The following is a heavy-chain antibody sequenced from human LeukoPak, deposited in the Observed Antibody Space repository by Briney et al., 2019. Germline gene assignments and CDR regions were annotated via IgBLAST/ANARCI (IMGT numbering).Heavy chain of an antibody. J-gene: IGHJ4*02. Sequence: GGSLRLSCAASGFTFSSYEMNWVRQAPGKGLEWVSYISSSGSTIYYADSVKGRFTISRDNAKNSLYLQMNSLRAEDTAVYCCARGSSSWYGALDYWGQGTLVTVSS. V-gene: IGHV3-48*03. CDR3: ARGSSSWYGALDY. CDR2: ISSSGSTI. D-gene: IGHD6-13*01. CDR1: GFTFSSYE.